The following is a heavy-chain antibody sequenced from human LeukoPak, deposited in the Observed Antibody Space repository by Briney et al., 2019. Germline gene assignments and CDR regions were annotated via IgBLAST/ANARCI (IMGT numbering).Heavy chain of an antibody. D-gene: IGHD5-18*01. J-gene: IGHJ3*02. CDR2: ISWNSGSI. CDR1: GFTSDDYA. Sequence: PGGSLRLSCAASGFTSDDYAMHWVRQAPGKGLEWVSGISWNSGSIGYADSVKGRFTISRDNAKNSLYLQMNSLRAEDTALYYCAKASGYSYGTPDAFDIWGQGTMVTVSS. V-gene: IGHV3-9*02. CDR3: AKASGYSYGTPDAFDI.